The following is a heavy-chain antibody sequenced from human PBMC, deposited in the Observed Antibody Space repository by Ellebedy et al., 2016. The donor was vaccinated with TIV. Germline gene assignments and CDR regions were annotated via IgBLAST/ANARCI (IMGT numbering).Heavy chain of an antibody. CDR1: GGSISSGGYS. CDR2: TYHSGST. J-gene: IGHJ5*02. V-gene: IGHV4-30-2*01. CDR3: ARVIRARFDP. Sequence: SETLSLTCTVSGGSISSGGYSWSWIRQPPGKGLEWIGYTYHSGSTYYNPSLKSRVAISVDTSKTQFSLKLSSVTAADTAVYYCARVIRARFDPWGQGTLVTVSS.